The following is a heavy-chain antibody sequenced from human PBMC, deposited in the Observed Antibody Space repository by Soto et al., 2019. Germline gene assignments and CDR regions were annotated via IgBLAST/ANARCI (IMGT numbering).Heavy chain of an antibody. V-gene: IGHV3-66*01. Sequence: EVQLVESGGGLVQPGGSLRLSCAASGFTVSNNYMRWVRQAPGKGLEWVSLIYSGGVTYYADSVKGRFTISRDNSKNTLDLQMNSLRAEDTAVYYCARDGTYNWVGGQGILVTVSS. D-gene: IGHD1-1*01. J-gene: IGHJ4*02. CDR3: ARDGTYNWV. CDR2: IYSGGVT. CDR1: GFTVSNNY.